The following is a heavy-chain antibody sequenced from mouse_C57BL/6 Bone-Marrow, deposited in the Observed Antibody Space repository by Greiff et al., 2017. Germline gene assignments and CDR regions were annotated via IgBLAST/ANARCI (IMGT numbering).Heavy chain of an antibody. CDR2: IYPGSGST. CDR1: GYTFTSYW. J-gene: IGHJ4*01. V-gene: IGHV1-55*01. CDR3: ARERRAMDY. Sequence: QVQLQQPGAELVKPGASVKMSCKASGYTFTSYWITWVKQRPGQGLEWIGDIYPGSGSTNYNEKFKGKATLTVATSSSTAYMQLSSLTSEDSAVYYCARERRAMDYWGQGTSVTVSS.